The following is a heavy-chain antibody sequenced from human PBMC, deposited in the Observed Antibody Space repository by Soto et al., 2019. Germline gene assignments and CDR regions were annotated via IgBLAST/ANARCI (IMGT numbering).Heavy chain of an antibody. Sequence: QVQLVESGGGVVQPGRSLRLSCAASGFTFSSYGMHWVRQAPGKGLEWVAVIWYDGSNKYYADSVKGRFTISRDNSKNTLYLQMNSLRAEDTAVYYCARGAWRGNAFDIWGQGTMVTVSS. J-gene: IGHJ3*02. CDR3: ARGAWRGNAFDI. V-gene: IGHV3-33*01. CDR2: IWYDGSNK. D-gene: IGHD3-16*01. CDR1: GFTFSSYG.